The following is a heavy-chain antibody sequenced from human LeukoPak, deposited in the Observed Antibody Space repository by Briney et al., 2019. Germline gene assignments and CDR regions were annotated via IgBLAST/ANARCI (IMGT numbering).Heavy chain of an antibody. Sequence: ASVKVSCKASGYTFTSYYMHWVRQAPGQGLEWMGIINPSGGSTSYAQRFQGRVTMTRDTSISTAYMELSRLRSDDTAVYYCARDDIVVVPAADFDYWGQGTLVTVSS. CDR3: ARDDIVVVPAADFDY. CDR2: INPSGGST. D-gene: IGHD2-2*01. V-gene: IGHV1-46*01. CDR1: GYTFTSYY. J-gene: IGHJ4*02.